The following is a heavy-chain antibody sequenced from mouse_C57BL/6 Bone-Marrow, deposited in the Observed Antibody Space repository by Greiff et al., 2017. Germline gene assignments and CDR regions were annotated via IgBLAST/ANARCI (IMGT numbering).Heavy chain of an antibody. CDR3: ARGDGYYWYCDV. D-gene: IGHD2-3*01. CDR1: GFAFSSSW. V-gene: IGHV1-82*01. J-gene: IGHJ1*03. CDR2: IYPGDGDT. Sequence: QVQLQQSGPELVKPGASVKISCKASGFAFSSSWMNWVKQRPGKGLEWIGRIYPGDGDTNYNGKFQGKATLTADTSSSTAYMQLSSLTSEDSAVYFCARGDGYYWYCDVWGTGTTVTVSS.